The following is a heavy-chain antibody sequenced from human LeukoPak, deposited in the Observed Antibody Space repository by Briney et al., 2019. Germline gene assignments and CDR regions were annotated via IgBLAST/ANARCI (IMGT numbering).Heavy chain of an antibody. V-gene: IGHV3-21*01. CDR2: ISIISSYI. CDR1: RFTFSSDS. J-gene: IGHJ6*02. D-gene: IGHD1-26*01. Sequence: GGGLRVSCAEPRFTFSSDSMNCVRQASGKGLEWVSSISIISSYIYYADSVKGRFTISRDNALNSLYLQMTSLRAEDTAVYYCARDSGSLDAPDYYYGMDVWGQETTVTVSS. CDR3: ARDSGSLDAPDYYYGMDV.